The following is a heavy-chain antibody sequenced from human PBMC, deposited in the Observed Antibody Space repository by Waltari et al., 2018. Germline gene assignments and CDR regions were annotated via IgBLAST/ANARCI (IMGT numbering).Heavy chain of an antibody. CDR3: TRDSNTYCDILTVLDY. CDR1: GFNFGHYA. J-gene: IGHJ4*02. D-gene: IGHD3-9*01. CDR2: IRRKTYGETT. Sequence: EVKLVESGGNLVQPGRSLRLSCTTSGFNFGHYAMTWVRQAPGNGLDWVCLIRRKTYGETTEFAASVKGRFTISSDDSKSIAYLQMNSLKTEDAAVYYCTRDSNTYCDILTVLDYWGQGTLVTVSS. V-gene: IGHV3-49*04.